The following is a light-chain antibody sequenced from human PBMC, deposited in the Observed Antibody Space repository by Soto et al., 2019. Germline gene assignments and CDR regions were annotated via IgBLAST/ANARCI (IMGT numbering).Light chain of an antibody. CDR1: SSDVGGYNY. CDR3: SSYTSSSPPLV. Sequence: QSALTQPASVSGSPGQSITISCTGTSSDVGGYNYVSWYQQHTGKAPKLMIYDVTNRHSGVSNRFSGSKSGNTASLTISGLQAEDEADYYCSSYTSSSPPLVFGGGTKLTVL. J-gene: IGLJ3*02. V-gene: IGLV2-14*01. CDR2: DVT.